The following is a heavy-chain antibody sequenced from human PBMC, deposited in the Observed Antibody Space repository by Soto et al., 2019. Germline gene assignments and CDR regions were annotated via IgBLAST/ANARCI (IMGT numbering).Heavy chain of an antibody. CDR1: GFTFSSYS. CDR2: ISSSSSYI. CDR3: ARGPAAGASYYYYGMDV. V-gene: IGHV3-21*01. J-gene: IGHJ6*02. D-gene: IGHD6-13*01. Sequence: PGGSLRLSCAASGFTFSSYSMSWVRQAPGKGLEWVSSISSSSSYIYYADSVKGRFTISRDNAKNSLYLQMNSLRAEDTAVYYCARGPAAGASYYYYGMDVWGQGTTVTVSS.